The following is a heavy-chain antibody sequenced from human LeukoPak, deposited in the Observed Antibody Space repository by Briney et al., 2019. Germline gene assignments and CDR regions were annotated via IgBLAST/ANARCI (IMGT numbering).Heavy chain of an antibody. CDR1: GFTFSSYS. CDR2: ISSSGGYI. D-gene: IGHD4-17*01. J-gene: IGHJ3*02. CDR3: AREPLAVRGDPYRGAFDI. Sequence: GGSLRLSCAASGFTFSSYSMNWVRQAPGKGLEWVSSISSSGGYIYYADSVKGRFTISRDNAEKSLYLQMNSLRAEDTAVYYCAREPLAVRGDPYRGAFDIWGQGTMVTVSS. V-gene: IGHV3-21*01.